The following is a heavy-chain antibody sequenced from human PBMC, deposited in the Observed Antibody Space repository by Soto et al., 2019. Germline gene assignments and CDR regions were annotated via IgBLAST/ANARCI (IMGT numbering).Heavy chain of an antibody. Sequence: GGSLRLSCAASGFTFSSYSMNWVRQAPGKGLEWVSSISSSSSYIYYADSVKGRFTISRDNAKNSLYLQMNSLRAEDTAVYYCARDPSSTSPKDAFDIWGQGTMVTVSS. V-gene: IGHV3-21*01. CDR3: ARDPSSTSPKDAFDI. D-gene: IGHD2-2*01. CDR1: GFTFSSYS. CDR2: ISSSSSYI. J-gene: IGHJ3*02.